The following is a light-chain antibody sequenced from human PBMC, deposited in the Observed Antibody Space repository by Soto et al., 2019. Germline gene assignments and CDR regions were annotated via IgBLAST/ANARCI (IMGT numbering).Light chain of an antibody. CDR2: DND. CDR3: ATWDSSLSAGV. J-gene: IGLJ2*01. CDR1: SSNIGNNY. Sequence: QSVLTQPPSVSAAPGQKVTISCSGSSSNIGNNYVFWYQQLPGTAPKLLIYDNDKRPSGIPDRFSGSKSGTSATLGITGVQTGDEADYYCATWDSSLSAGVFGGGTKLTVL. V-gene: IGLV1-51*01.